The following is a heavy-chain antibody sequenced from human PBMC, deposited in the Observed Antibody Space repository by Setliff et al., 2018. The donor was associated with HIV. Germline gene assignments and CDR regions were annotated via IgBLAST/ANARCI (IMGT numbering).Heavy chain of an antibody. CDR3: ARDLLGSSSLVDY. J-gene: IGHJ4*02. V-gene: IGHV4-61*09. CDR1: GGSISSGSYY. Sequence: SETLSLTCTVSGGSISSGSYYWSWIRQPAGKGLGWIGHIHTSGSSRYNPSLKSRVIISLDTSKNQISLKLNSVTAADTAVYYCARDLLGSSSLVDYWGQGTLVTVSS. CDR2: IHTSGSS. D-gene: IGHD6-6*01.